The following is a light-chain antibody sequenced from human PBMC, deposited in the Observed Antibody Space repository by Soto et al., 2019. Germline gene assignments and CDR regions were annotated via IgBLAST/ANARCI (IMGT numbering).Light chain of an antibody. J-gene: IGLJ1*01. CDR1: SSDVGAYNY. V-gene: IGLV2-11*01. CDR3: CSYVGTYTRV. CDR2: DVT. Sequence: QSALTQPRSVSGSPGQSVTISCTGTSSDVGAYNYVSWYQQHPGKAPKLMIYDVTKRPSGVPDRFSGSKSGNTASLTISGLHVEDEAEYYCCSYVGTYTRVLGTGTKVTVL.